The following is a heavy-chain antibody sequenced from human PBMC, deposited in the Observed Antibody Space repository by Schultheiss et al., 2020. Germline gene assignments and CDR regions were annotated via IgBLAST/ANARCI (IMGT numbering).Heavy chain of an antibody. D-gene: IGHD5-24*01. CDR1: GGSISSGGYY. Sequence: SETLSLTCTVSGGSISSGGYYWSWIRQPAGKGLEWIGRIYTSGSTNYNPSLKSRVTISVDTSKNQLSLKLYSVTAADTAVYYCASGRDGYNHDAFDIWGQGTMVTVSS. V-gene: IGHV4-61*02. CDR3: ASGRDGYNHDAFDI. CDR2: IYTSGST. J-gene: IGHJ3*02.